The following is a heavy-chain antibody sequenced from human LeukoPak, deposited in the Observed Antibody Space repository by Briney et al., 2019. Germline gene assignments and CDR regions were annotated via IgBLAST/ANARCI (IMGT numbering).Heavy chain of an antibody. D-gene: IGHD3-16*01. CDR2: INHDGST. V-gene: IGHV4-34*01. CDR1: GGSSSGYY. CDR3: ARGRYYFDDSDAYFY. J-gene: IGHJ4*02. Sequence: PSETLSLTCAVYGGSSSGYYWSYIRQSPGMGLEWIGEINHDGSTNYNPSLKSRVTMSVDTSKNQFSLKLRSVTAADMAVYYCARGRYYFDDSDAYFYWGQGTLVTVSS.